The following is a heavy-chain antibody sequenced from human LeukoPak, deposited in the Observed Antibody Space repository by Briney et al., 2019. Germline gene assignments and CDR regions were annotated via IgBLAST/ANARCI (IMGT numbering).Heavy chain of an antibody. Sequence: QPGGSLRLSRAASGFTFSSYWMHWVRQAPGKGLVWVSRVNSDGTRTTYADSVEGRLTISRDNAKNTVYLQMHSLRAEDTAIYYCIRTLIVATSPYMDVWGKGTTVTVSS. D-gene: IGHD5-12*01. CDR3: IRTLIVATSPYMDV. CDR1: GFTFSSYW. V-gene: IGHV3-74*01. J-gene: IGHJ6*03. CDR2: VNSDGTRT.